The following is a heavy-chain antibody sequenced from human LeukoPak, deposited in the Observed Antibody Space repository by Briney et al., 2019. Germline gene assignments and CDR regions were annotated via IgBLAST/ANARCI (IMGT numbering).Heavy chain of an antibody. CDR3: ARHHSSTWYYYFGK. J-gene: IGHJ4*02. CDR2: ISCSSNFI. D-gene: IGHD6-13*01. CDR1: GFPFSSYS. Sequence: PGGSLSLSCAASGFPFSSYSMNWVRQAPGKGLEWVSSISCSSNFIYYADSVKRRYTISRDNAKNSLYLQMNSLRAEDTAVYYCARHHSSTWYYYFGKWGQGTLVTVSS. V-gene: IGHV3-21*04.